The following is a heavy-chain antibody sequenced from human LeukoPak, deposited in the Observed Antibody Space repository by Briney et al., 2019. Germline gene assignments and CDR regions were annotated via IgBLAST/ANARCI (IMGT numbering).Heavy chain of an antibody. D-gene: IGHD3-9*01. CDR3: PRAAYDILTGSQGWFDP. Sequence: PGGSLRLSCAAPGFTFDDYGMSWVRQAPGKWLQLCSGINWNGGSTGYADSVKGRFTISRDNAKNSLYLQMNSLRAEDTALYYRPRAAYDILTGSQGWFDPWGQGTPVTVSS. CDR2: INWNGGST. V-gene: IGHV3-20*04. J-gene: IGHJ5*02. CDR1: GFTFDDYG.